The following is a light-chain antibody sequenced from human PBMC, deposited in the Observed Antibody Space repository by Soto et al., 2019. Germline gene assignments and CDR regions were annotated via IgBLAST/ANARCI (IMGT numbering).Light chain of an antibody. V-gene: IGKV1-5*03. J-gene: IGKJ5*01. CDR3: QQYEIYPIT. Sequence: DIQMTQSPSTRSASVGDRVAITCQASQSINSWLAWYQQKPGKAPKLLIYKASSLESGVPSRFSGSGSGTEFTLTISSLQPDDFAAYYCQQYEIYPITFGQGTRLEIK. CDR1: QSINSW. CDR2: KAS.